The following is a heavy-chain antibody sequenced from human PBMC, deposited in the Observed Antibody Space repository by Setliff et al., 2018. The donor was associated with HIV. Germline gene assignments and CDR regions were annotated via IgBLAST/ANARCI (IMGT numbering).Heavy chain of an antibody. D-gene: IGHD3-9*01. CDR2: IYYSGST. J-gene: IGHJ4*02. V-gene: IGHV4-39*07. CDR1: GGSISSSSYY. Sequence: PSETLSLTCTVSGGSISSSSYYWGWIRQPPGKGLEWIGSIYYSGSTYYNPSLKTRVTISVDTSKTQFSLKLTSVTAADTAVYYCARDQPQDYDSLTGYYTGRYFDYWGRGTLVTVSS. CDR3: ARDQPQDYDSLTGYYTGRYFDY.